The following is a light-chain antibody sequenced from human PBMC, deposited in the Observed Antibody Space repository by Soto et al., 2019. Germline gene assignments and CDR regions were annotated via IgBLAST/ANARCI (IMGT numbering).Light chain of an antibody. CDR2: ATS. CDR3: QKYNSAPLT. Sequence: DVQMTQSPSSLSEFVGDRVTITCRASQGIAPYLAWFQQKPGKVPKLLIYATSTLQSGVPSRFSGSGSGTDFTLTINSLQPEDVGTYYCQKYNSAPLTFGGGTKVDIK. CDR1: QGIAPY. J-gene: IGKJ4*01. V-gene: IGKV1-27*01.